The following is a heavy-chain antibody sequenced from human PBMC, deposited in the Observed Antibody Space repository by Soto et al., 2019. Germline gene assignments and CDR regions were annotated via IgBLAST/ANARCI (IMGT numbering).Heavy chain of an antibody. D-gene: IGHD1-1*01. CDR2: INPSGGST. V-gene: IGHV1-46*03. CDR1: GYTFTSYY. J-gene: IGHJ4*02. Sequence: GASVKVSCKASGYTFTSYYMHWVRQAPGQGLEWMGIINPSGGSTSYAQKFQGRVTMTRDTSTSTVYMELGSLRSEDTAVYYCARDARPMGYNWNDEFNYWGQGTLVTVSS. CDR3: ARDARPMGYNWNDEFNY.